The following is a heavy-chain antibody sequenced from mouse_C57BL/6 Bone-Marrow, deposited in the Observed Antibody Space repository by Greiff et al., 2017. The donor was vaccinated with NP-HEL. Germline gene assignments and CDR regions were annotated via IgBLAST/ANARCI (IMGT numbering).Heavy chain of an antibody. Sequence: EVQLVESGGGLVQPGGSLKLSCAASGFTFSDYYMYWVRQTPEKRLEWVAYISNGGGSTYYPDTVKGRFTISRDTAKNTRYLQMSRLKSEDTAMYYCARRFAYWGQGTLVTVSA. CDR3: ARRFAY. J-gene: IGHJ3*01. V-gene: IGHV5-12*01. CDR1: GFTFSDYY. CDR2: ISNGGGST.